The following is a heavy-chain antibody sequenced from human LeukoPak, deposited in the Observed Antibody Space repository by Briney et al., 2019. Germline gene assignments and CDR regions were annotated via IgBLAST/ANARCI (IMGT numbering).Heavy chain of an antibody. Sequence: GGSLRLSCAASGFTFSSYAMHWVRQAPGKGLEWVAFIRYDGSDIYYAESVKGRITISRDNSKNTLFLQMNSLRSEDTAVYYCVKPMSGGWVPGRLDYWGQGTLVTVSS. CDR1: GFTFSSYA. CDR2: IRYDGSDI. D-gene: IGHD2-8*02. V-gene: IGHV3-30*02. J-gene: IGHJ4*02. CDR3: VKPMSGGWVPGRLDY.